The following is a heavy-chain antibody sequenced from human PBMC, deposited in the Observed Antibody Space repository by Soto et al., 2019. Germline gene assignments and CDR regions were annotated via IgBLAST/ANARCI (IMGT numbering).Heavy chain of an antibody. Sequence: QVQLQESGPGLVKPSQTLSLTCTVSGGSISSGGYYWSWIRQHPGKGLEWIGYIYYSGSTYYNPSLKSRVTISVDTSKNQFSLKLSCVTAADTAVYYCAASYCTNGVCYPRNYYYYMDVWGKGTTVTVSS. D-gene: IGHD2-8*01. CDR2: IYYSGST. V-gene: IGHV4-31*03. J-gene: IGHJ6*03. CDR1: GGSISSGGYY. CDR3: AASYCTNGVCYPRNYYYYMDV.